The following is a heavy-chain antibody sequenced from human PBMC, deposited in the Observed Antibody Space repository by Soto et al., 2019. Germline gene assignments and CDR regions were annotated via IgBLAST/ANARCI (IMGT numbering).Heavy chain of an antibody. CDR1: GFTFSSYA. V-gene: IGHV3-23*01. D-gene: IGHD3-22*01. CDR3: ARDSYDSSGYYYVSGDY. Sequence: GGSLRLSCAASGFTFSSYAMSWVRQAPGKGLEWVSAISGSGGSTYYADSVKGRFTISRDNSKNTLYLQMNSLRAEDTAVYYCARDSYDSSGYYYVSGDYWGQGTLVTVS. CDR2: ISGSGGST. J-gene: IGHJ4*02.